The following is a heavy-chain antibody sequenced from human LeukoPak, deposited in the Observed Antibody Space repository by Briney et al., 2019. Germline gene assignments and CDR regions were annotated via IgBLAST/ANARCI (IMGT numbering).Heavy chain of an antibody. CDR1: GFTFTSSA. D-gene: IGHD2-8*01. CDR2: IVVGSGNT. J-gene: IGHJ4*02. Sequence: GASVKVSCKASGFTFTSSAVQWVRQARGQRLEWIGWIVVGSGNTNYAQKFQERVTITRDMSTSTAYMELSSLRSEDTAVYYCAAATGYCTNGVCSNDYWGQGTWSPSPQ. V-gene: IGHV1-58*01. CDR3: AAATGYCTNGVCSNDY.